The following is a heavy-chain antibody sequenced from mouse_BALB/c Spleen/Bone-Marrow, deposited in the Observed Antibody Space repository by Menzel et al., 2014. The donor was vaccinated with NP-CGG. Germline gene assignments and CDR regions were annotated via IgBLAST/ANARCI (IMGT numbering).Heavy chain of an antibody. J-gene: IGHJ4*01. CDR3: ANPIYYYGSSWDYAMDY. D-gene: IGHD1-1*01. Sequence: EVKLQESGPGLVKPSQSLSLTCSVTGYSITSGYYWNWIRQFPGNKLEWMSYISYDGSNNYNPSLKNRISITRDTSKNQFFLRLNSVTTKDTATYYCANPIYYYGSSWDYAMDYWGQGTSVTVSS. CDR2: ISYDGSN. CDR1: GYSITSGYY. V-gene: IGHV3-6*02.